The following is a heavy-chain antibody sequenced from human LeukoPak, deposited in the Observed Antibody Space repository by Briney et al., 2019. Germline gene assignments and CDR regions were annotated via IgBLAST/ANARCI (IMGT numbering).Heavy chain of an antibody. CDR2: INTNTGNP. D-gene: IGHD6-6*01. J-gene: IGHJ5*02. Sequence: GASVTVSCTASGYTFTSYAVNWVRQAPGQGLEWMGWINTNTGNPTYAQGFTGRFVFSLDTSVSTAYLQISSLKAEDIAVYYCARVRSVKYSSSSGWFDPWGQGTLVTVSS. CDR3: ARVRSVKYSSSSGWFDP. CDR1: GYTFTSYA. V-gene: IGHV7-4-1*02.